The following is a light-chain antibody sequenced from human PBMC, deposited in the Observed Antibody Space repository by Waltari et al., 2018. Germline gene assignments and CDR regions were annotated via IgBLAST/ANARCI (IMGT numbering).Light chain of an antibody. J-gene: IGKJ3*01. Sequence: EVVLTQSPGTLSLSPGERATLSCRASQSVSSNYLAWYQQKPGQAPRLLIYSASNKATGIPDRFSGSGSGTDFTLTISRLEPEDSAVYYCQHYGSSVFTFGPGTKVEIK. CDR1: QSVSSNY. CDR2: SAS. V-gene: IGKV3-20*01. CDR3: QHYGSSVFT.